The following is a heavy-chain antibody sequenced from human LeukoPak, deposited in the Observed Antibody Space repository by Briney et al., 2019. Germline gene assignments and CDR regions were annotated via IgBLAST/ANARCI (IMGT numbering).Heavy chain of an antibody. CDR3: AREGQQLGEDAFDI. J-gene: IGHJ3*02. V-gene: IGHV3-64*01. D-gene: IGHD6-13*01. CDR1: GFTFSSYA. Sequence: GWSLRLSCAASGFTFSSYAMHWVRQAPGKGLEYVSAISSNGGSTYYANSVKGRFTISRDNSKNTLYLQMGSLRAEDMAVYYCAREGQQLGEDAFDIWGQGTMVTVSS. CDR2: ISSNGGST.